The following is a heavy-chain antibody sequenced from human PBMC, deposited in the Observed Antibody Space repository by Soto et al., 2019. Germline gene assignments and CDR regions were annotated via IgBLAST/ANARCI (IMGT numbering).Heavy chain of an antibody. D-gene: IGHD1-26*01. CDR3: ARVVPGAEAWFGP. J-gene: IGHJ5*02. V-gene: IGHV1-46*01. Sequence: ASVKVSCKASGYTFTSYYMHWVRQAPGQGLEWMGIINPSGGSTSYAQKFQGRVTMTTDTSTTTAYMELSSLRSDDTAVYYCARVVPGAEAWFGPWGQGTLVTVSS. CDR2: INPSGGST. CDR1: GYTFTSYY.